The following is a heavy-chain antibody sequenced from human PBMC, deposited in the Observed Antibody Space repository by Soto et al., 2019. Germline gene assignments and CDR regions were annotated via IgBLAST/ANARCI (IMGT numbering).Heavy chain of an antibody. D-gene: IGHD3-22*01. J-gene: IGHJ4*02. Sequence: VKVSCKASGVPFSSYAISWVRQAPGQGLEWMGGIIPIFGTANYAQKFQGRVTITADESTSTAYMELSSLRSEDTAAYYRARGRLLVYDSSGPDYFDYWGQGTLVTVSS. V-gene: IGHV1-69*13. CDR3: ARGRLLVYDSSGPDYFDY. CDR2: IIPIFGTA. CDR1: GVPFSSYA.